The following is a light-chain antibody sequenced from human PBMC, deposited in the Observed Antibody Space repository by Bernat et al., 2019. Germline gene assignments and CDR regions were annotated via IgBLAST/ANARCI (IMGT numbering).Light chain of an antibody. CDR2: YDR. CDR1: NVGSKS. V-gene: IGLV3-21*01. J-gene: IGLJ2*01. CDR3: QVWDSSDPPNVV. Sequence: SYVLTQPPSVSVAPGNTARITCGGSNVGSKSVHWYQQKPGQAPVVVISYDRDRPSGIPERFSGSNSGNTATLTISRAEVGDEADYACQVWDSSDPPNVVFGGGTKLTVL.